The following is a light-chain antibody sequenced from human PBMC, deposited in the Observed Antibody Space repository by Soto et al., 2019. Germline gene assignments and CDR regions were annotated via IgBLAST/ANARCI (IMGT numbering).Light chain of an antibody. Sequence: QSALTQPPSASGCPGQSVTISCTGTSSDVGGYDYVSWYQQHPGKAPKLMIYEVTIRPSGVSDRFSGSKSGNTASLTVSGLQAEDEADYYCSSYTGGNPSYVFGTGTKLTVL. V-gene: IGLV2-8*01. CDR3: SSYTGGNPSYV. J-gene: IGLJ1*01. CDR2: EVT. CDR1: SSDVGGYDY.